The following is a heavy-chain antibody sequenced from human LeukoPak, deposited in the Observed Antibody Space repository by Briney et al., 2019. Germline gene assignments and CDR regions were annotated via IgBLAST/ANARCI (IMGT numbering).Heavy chain of an antibody. CDR1: GYTFTSYD. CDR3: AKMVPERSTRHLNAFDI. D-gene: IGHD1-14*01. Sequence: ASVKVSCKASGYTFTSYDINWVRQATGQGLEWMGWMNPNSGNTGYAQKVQGRVTITRNTSISTAYMELSSLRAEDTAVYYCAKMVPERSTRHLNAFDIWGQGTMVTVSS. V-gene: IGHV1-8*03. J-gene: IGHJ3*02. CDR2: MNPNSGNT.